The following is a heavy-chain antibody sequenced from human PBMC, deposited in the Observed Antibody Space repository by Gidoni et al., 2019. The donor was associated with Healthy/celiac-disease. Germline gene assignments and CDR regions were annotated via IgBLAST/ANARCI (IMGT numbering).Heavy chain of an antibody. J-gene: IGHJ6*02. D-gene: IGHD2-2*01. Sequence: QVQLQQWGAGLLKPSETLSLTCAVYGGSFSGYYWSWIRQPPGKGLEWIGEINHSGSTNYNPSLKSRVTISVDTSKNQFSLKLSSVTAADTAVYYCARWGGDGGSSTSFIYYYYGMDVWGQGTTVTVSS. CDR2: INHSGST. CDR3: ARWGGDGGSSTSFIYYYYGMDV. CDR1: GGSFSGYY. V-gene: IGHV4-34*01.